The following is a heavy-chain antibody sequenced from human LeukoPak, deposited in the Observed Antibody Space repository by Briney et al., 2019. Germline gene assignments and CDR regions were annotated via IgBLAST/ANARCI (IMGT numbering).Heavy chain of an antibody. CDR2: IYSGGST. D-gene: IGHD2-15*01. CDR3: AKDRKDGYCSGGSCRDPLRGFDP. V-gene: IGHV3-66*01. Sequence: PGGSLRLSCAASGFTVSSNYMSWVRQAPGKGLEWVSVIYSGGSTYYADSVKGRFTISRDNSKNTLYLQMNSLRAEDTAVYYCAKDRKDGYCSGGSCRDPLRGFDPWGQGTLVTVSS. CDR1: GFTVSSNY. J-gene: IGHJ5*02.